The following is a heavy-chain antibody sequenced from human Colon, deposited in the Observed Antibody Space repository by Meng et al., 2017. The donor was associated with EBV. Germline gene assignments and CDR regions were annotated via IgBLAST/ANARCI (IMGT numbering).Heavy chain of an antibody. V-gene: IGHV4-34*01. J-gene: IGHJ4*02. CDR1: GGPFSGFY. Sequence: QVQLQQGGAGLLQPSETLSLTCTVYGGPFSGFYWAWIRQSPGKGLEWIGEIDDSGNIIYNPSLKSRVTLSGDTSKNQFSLNVSSVTAADTAVYYCARSRWLLLQLWGQGTLVTVSS. CDR2: IDDSGNI. CDR3: ARSRWLLLQL. D-gene: IGHD3-22*01.